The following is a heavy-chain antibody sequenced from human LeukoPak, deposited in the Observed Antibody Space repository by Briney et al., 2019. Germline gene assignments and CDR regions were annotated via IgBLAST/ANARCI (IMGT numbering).Heavy chain of an antibody. J-gene: IGHJ6*02. CDR3: AKGLGYCSSTSCYRNHCYYDGMDV. V-gene: IGHV3-23*01. D-gene: IGHD2-2*02. CDR1: GFTSSSYA. CDR2: ISGSGGST. Sequence: GGSLRLSCAASGFTSSSYAMSWVRQAPGNGLEWVSAISGSGGSTYYADSVKGRFTNSRDNSKNTLYLQMNSLRAEDTAVYYCAKGLGYCSSTSCYRNHCYYDGMDVWGQGTTVTVSS.